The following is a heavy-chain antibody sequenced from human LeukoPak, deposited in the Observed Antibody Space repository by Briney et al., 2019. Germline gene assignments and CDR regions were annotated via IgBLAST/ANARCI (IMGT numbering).Heavy chain of an antibody. CDR1: GYTFTSYG. J-gene: IGHJ5*02. Sequence: GASVKVSCKASGYTFTSYGISWVRQAPGQGLEWMGWISAYNGNTNYAQKLQGRVTMTTDTSTSTAYMELRSLRSDDTAVYYCARDPYDVLLWFGELYNWFDPWGQGTLVTVSS. CDR2: ISAYNGNT. D-gene: IGHD3-10*01. V-gene: IGHV1-18*01. CDR3: ARDPYDVLLWFGELYNWFDP.